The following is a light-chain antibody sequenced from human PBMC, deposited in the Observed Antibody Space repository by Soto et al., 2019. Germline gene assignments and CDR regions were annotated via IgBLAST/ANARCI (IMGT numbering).Light chain of an antibody. J-gene: IGLJ1*01. CDR3: SSYTSSSTLYA. CDR1: SSDVGRYNY. V-gene: IGLV2-14*01. Sequence: QSALTQPASVSGSPGQSITISCTGTSSDVGRYNYVSWYQQHPGKAPKLMIHDVSNRPSGVSDRCSGSKSGNTASLTISGLQAEDEADYYCSSYTSSSTLYAFGTGTKLTVL. CDR2: DVS.